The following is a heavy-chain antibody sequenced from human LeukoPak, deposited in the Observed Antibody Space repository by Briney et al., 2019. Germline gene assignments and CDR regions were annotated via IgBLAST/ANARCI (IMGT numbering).Heavy chain of an antibody. Sequence: SQTLSLTCTVSGGSISRGDYYWSWIRQPPGKGLEWIGYIYYSGSTYYNPSLKSRVTISVDTSKNQFSLKLSSVTAAGTAVYYCARFTVTSAFDIWGQGTMVTVSS. CDR3: ARFTVTSAFDI. CDR2: IYYSGST. CDR1: GGSISRGDYY. V-gene: IGHV4-30-4*01. J-gene: IGHJ3*02. D-gene: IGHD4-17*01.